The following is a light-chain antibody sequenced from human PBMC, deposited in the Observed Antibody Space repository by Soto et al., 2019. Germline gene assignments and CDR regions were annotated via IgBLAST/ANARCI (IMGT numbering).Light chain of an antibody. CDR3: QQYGSSPPIT. J-gene: IGKJ5*01. CDR1: QRVSSN. CDR2: GAS. Sequence: EIVMTQSPATLSVSPGERATLSCRASQRVSSNLAWCHQKPGQSPRLLIYGASTRATGIPARFSGSGSGTEFSLTISSLQSEDFAVYYCQQYGSSPPITFGQGTRLE. V-gene: IGKV3-15*01.